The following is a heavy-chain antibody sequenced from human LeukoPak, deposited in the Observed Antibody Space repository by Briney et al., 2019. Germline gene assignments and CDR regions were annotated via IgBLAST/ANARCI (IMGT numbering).Heavy chain of an antibody. CDR3: ARQLMVPVTNYYYYYGMDV. D-gene: IGHD3-10*01. CDR2: ISYDGSNK. Sequence: GGSLRLSCAASGFTFSSCGMHWVRQAPGKGLEWVAVISYDGSNKYYADSVKGRFTISRDNSKNTLYLQMNSLRAEDTAVYYCARQLMVPVTNYYYYYGMDVWGQGTTVTVSS. CDR1: GFTFSSCG. J-gene: IGHJ6*02. V-gene: IGHV3-30*19.